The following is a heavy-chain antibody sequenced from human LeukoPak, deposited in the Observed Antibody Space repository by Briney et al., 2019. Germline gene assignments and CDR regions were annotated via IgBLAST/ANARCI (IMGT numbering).Heavy chain of an antibody. Sequence: GGSLRLSCAASGFTFNTNWMHWVRQAPGKGLEWVSSISDSGYYINYADSVKGRFTISRDNAKNSLYLQMNSLRAEDTAVYYCASAPTGGIEWQLLKWGQGTLVTVSS. CDR2: ISDSGYYI. CDR3: ASAPTGGIEWQLLK. D-gene: IGHD2-15*01. CDR1: GFTFNTNW. V-gene: IGHV3-21*06. J-gene: IGHJ4*02.